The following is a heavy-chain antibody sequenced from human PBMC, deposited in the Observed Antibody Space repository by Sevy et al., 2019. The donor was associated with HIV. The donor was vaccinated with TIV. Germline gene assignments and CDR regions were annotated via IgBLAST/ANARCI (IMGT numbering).Heavy chain of an antibody. J-gene: IGHJ3*01. D-gene: IGHD2-2*01. CDR2: IKTDGGSR. Sequence: GGSLRLSCAASGFTFSNYWMHWVRQAPGKGLVWVSRIKTDGGSRDSADSVKGRFFISRDNAKNLVYLQMDSLRAEDTAVYYCEREGDTVLVPTAVDAFDFWGQGTMVTVSS. V-gene: IGHV3-74*01. CDR1: GFTFSNYW. CDR3: EREGDTVLVPTAVDAFDF.